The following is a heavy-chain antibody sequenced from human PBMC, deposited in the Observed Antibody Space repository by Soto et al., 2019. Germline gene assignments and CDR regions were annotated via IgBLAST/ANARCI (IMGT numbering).Heavy chain of an antibody. CDR2: IKQDGSEK. CDR1: GFTFSSYW. CDR3: ARDQRGITIFGVVIYYYYMDV. V-gene: IGHV3-7*01. D-gene: IGHD3-3*01. J-gene: IGHJ6*03. Sequence: GGSLRLSCAASGFTFSSYWMSWVRQAPGKGLEWVANIKQDGSEKYYVDSVKGRFTISRDNAKNSLYLQMNSLRAEDTAVYYCARDQRGITIFGVVIYYYYMDVWGKGTTVTVSS.